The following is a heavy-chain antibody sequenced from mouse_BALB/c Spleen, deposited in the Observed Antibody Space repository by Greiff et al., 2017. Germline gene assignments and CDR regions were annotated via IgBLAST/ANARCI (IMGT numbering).Heavy chain of an antibody. J-gene: IGHJ1*01. CDR1: GFTFSSFG. D-gene: IGHD1-1*01. CDR2: ISSGSSTI. CDR3: ARSFITTVVATSYWYFDV. V-gene: IGHV5-17*02. Sequence: DVQLVESGGGLVQPGGSRKLSCAASGFTFSSFGMHWVRQAPEKGLEWVAYISSGSSTIYYADTVKGRFTISRDNPKNTLFLQMTSLRSEDTAMYYCARSFITTVVATSYWYFDVWGAGTTVTVSS.